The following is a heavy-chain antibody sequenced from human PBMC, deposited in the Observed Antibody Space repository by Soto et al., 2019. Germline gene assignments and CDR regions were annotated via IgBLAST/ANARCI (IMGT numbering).Heavy chain of an antibody. CDR3: THNFRFGKDHHYYVGV. CDR1: GFSLSADGVG. J-gene: IGHJ6*03. CDR2: YYWDDDD. Sequence: QITLKESGSTVIQPTQTLTLTCTFSGFSLSADGVGVGWIRQPPGKALEWLALYYWDDDDRYSPSLRTRLTVTKDTSKNLVFLIMTNMAPEDTGTYFCTHNFRFGKDHHYYVGVWGAGTSVTVSS. D-gene: IGHD3-10*01. V-gene: IGHV2-5*02.